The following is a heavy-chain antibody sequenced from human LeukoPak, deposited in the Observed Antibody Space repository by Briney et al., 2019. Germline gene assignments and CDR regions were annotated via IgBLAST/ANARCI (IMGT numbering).Heavy chain of an antibody. CDR3: AREAPGGDIVVVVAVDVDAFDI. CDR2: ISSSSSTI. J-gene: IGHJ3*02. D-gene: IGHD2-15*01. CDR1: GFTFSSYS. Sequence: GGSLRLSCAASGFTFSSYSMNWVRQAPGKGLEWVSYISSSSSTIYYADSVKGRFTTSRDNAKNSLYLQMNSLRAEDTAVYYCAREAPGGDIVVVVAVDVDAFDIWGQGTMVTVSS. V-gene: IGHV3-48*01.